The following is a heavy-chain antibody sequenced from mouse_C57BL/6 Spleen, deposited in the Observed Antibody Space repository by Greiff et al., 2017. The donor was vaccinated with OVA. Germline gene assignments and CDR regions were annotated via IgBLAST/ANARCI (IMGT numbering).Heavy chain of an antibody. CDR1: GYTFTSYW. CDR2: IDPSDSYT. V-gene: IGHV1-59*01. Sequence: QVQLQQSGAELVRPGTSVKLSCKASGYTFTSYWMHWVKQRPGQGLEWIGVIDPSDSYTNYNQKFKGKATLTVDTSSSTAYMQLSSLTSEDSAVYYCAREGDEKYYFDYWGQGTTLTVSS. D-gene: IGHD1-3*01. CDR3: AREGDEKYYFDY. J-gene: IGHJ2*01.